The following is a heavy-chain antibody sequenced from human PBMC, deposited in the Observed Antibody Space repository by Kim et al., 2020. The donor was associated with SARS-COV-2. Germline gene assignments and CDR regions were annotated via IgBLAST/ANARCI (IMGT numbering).Heavy chain of an antibody. CDR3: AKDLERVITFGGVIVS. CDR2: ISYDGSNK. J-gene: IGHJ4*02. D-gene: IGHD3-16*02. CDR1: GFTFSSYG. V-gene: IGHV3-30*18. Sequence: GGSLRLSCAASGFTFSSYGMHWVRQAPGKGLEWVAVISYDGSNKYYADSVKGRFTISRDNSKNTLYLQMNSLRAEDTAVYYCAKDLERVITFGGVIVSWGQGTLVTVSS.